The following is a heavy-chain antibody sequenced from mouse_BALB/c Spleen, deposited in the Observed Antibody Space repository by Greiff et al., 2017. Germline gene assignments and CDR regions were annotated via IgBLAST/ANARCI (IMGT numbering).Heavy chain of an antibody. V-gene: IGHV5-6-4*01. J-gene: IGHJ1*01. CDR3: TRDRSYRYDRGYWYFDV. CDR2: ISSGGSYT. Sequence: EVHLVESGGGLVKPGGSLKLSCAASGFTFSSYTMSWVRQTPEKRLEWVATISSGGSYTYYPDSVKGRFTISRDNAKNTLYLQMSSLKSEDTAMYYCTRDRSYRYDRGYWYFDVWGAGTTVTVSS. CDR1: GFTFSSYT. D-gene: IGHD2-14*01.